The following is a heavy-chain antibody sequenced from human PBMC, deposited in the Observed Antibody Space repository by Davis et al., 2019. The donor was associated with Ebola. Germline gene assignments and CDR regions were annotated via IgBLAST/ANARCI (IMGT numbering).Heavy chain of an antibody. CDR2: INHSGST. J-gene: IGHJ4*02. CDR3: AREVGFTSGYYPDY. V-gene: IGHV4-34*01. D-gene: IGHD6-19*01. Sequence: PSETLSLTCAVYGGSFSGYYWSWIRQPPGKGLEWIGEINHSGSTNYNPSLKSRVTISVDTSKNQFSLKLSSVTAADTAVYYCAREVGFTSGYYPDYWGQGTLVTVSS. CDR1: GGSFSGYY.